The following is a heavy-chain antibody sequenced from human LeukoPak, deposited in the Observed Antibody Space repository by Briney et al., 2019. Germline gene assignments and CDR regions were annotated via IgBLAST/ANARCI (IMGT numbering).Heavy chain of an antibody. V-gene: IGHV3-7*01. CDR2: IKKDGSEK. J-gene: IGHJ4*02. CDR1: GFTFSSSW. D-gene: IGHD2/OR15-2a*01. Sequence: GGSLRLSCAASGFTFSSSWMSWVRQAPGKGLEWVANIKKDGSEKHYVDSVKGRFTISRDNAKNSLYLQMNSLRAEDTAVYYCARDSYGPGLLWGQGTLVTVSS. CDR3: ARDSYGPGLL.